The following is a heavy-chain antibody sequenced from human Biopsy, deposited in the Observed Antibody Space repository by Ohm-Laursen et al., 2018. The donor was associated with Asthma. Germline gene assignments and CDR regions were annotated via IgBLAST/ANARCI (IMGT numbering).Heavy chain of an antibody. V-gene: IGHV3-7*01. CDR3: ARARESSSWASAFDI. Sequence: SLRLSCTASGFTFSNACMSWVRQAPGKGLEWVANIKEDGSEKYYVDSVKGRFTISRDNAKNSLYLQMNSLRAEETAVYYCARARESSSWASAFDIWGQGTKVTVSS. D-gene: IGHD6-6*01. J-gene: IGHJ3*02. CDR1: GFTFSNAC. CDR2: IKEDGSEK.